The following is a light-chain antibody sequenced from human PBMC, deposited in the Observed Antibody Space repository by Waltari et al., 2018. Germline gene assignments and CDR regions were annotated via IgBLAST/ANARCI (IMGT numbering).Light chain of an antibody. Sequence: QSALTQPASVSGSPGQSITISCTGTSSDVGGYNYVSWYQQHPGKAPKLMVYDVTNRASGVSSRFTGSKSGNTASLTIPGLQTDDEADYYCSSYRKSSTAGGVFGTGTKVTVL. CDR2: DVT. CDR3: SSYRKSSTAGGV. V-gene: IGLV2-14*03. J-gene: IGLJ1*01. CDR1: SSDVGGYNY.